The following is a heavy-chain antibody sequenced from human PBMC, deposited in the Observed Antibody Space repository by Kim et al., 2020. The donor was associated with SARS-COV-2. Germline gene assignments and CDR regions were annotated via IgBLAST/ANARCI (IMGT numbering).Heavy chain of an antibody. J-gene: IGHJ3*02. CDR3: ARVQGGGLEAVDI. V-gene: IGHV1-69*13. CDR1: GGTFSSYA. CDR2: IIPIFGTA. D-gene: IGHD3-16*01. Sequence: SVKVSCKASGGTFSSYAISWVRQAPGQGLEWMGGIIPIFGTANYAQKVQGRVTITADESTSTAYMELSSLGSEDTAVYYCARVQGGGLEAVDISGQGTMVTVSS.